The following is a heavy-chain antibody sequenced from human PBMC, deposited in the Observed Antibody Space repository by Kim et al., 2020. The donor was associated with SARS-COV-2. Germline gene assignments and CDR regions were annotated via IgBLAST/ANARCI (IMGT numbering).Heavy chain of an antibody. CDR3: ATCTVVTPGFAFDI. Sequence: GGSLRLSCAASGFTVSSNYMSWVRQAPGKGLEWVSVIYSGGSTYYADSVKGRFTISRDNSKNTLYLQMNSLRAEDTAVYYCATCTVVTPGFAFDIWGQGTMVTVSS. CDR2: IYSGGST. V-gene: IGHV3-53*01. J-gene: IGHJ3*02. D-gene: IGHD2-21*02. CDR1: GFTVSSNY.